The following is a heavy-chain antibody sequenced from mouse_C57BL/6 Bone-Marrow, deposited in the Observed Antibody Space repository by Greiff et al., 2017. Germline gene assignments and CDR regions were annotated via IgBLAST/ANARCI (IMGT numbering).Heavy chain of an antibody. V-gene: IGHV1-64*01. CDR3: ARSSFFDY. CDR1: GYTFTSYW. CDR2: IHPNSGST. J-gene: IGHJ2*01. Sequence: QVQLQQPGAELVKPGASVKLSCKASGYTFTSYWMHWVKQRPGQGLEWIGMIHPNSGSTKYNEKFKSKATLTVDKSSSTAYMQLSSLSSEDSAVYFCARSSFFDYWGQGTTLTVSS.